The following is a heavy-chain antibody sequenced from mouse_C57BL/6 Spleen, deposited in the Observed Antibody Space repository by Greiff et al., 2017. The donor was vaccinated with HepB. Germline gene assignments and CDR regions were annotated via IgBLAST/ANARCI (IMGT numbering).Heavy chain of an antibody. Sequence: VQLQQPGAELVRPGSSVKLSCKASGYTFTSYWMHWVKQRPIQGLEWIGNIDPSDSETHYNQKFKDKATLTVDKSSSTAYMQLSSLTSEDSAVYYCARKGPYYGRDAMDYWGQGTSVTVSS. D-gene: IGHD1-1*01. J-gene: IGHJ4*01. CDR3: ARKGPYYGRDAMDY. CDR2: IDPSDSET. V-gene: IGHV1-52*01. CDR1: GYTFTSYW.